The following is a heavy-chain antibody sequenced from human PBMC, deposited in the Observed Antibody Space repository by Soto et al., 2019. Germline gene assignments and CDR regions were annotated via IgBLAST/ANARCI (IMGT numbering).Heavy chain of an antibody. CDR2: TYHSGNT. Sequence: QLQESGPGLVEPSGTLSLTCAVSRVSMSSSDWWCWVRQAPGKGLEWIGATYHSGNTNYNPSLKSRVTLSVDNSKNQFSLTLTSVTAADTGVYYCATWGSTAFDIWGQGTMVTVSS. CDR1: RVSMSSSDW. V-gene: IGHV4-4*02. D-gene: IGHD3-16*01. J-gene: IGHJ3*02. CDR3: ATWGSTAFDI.